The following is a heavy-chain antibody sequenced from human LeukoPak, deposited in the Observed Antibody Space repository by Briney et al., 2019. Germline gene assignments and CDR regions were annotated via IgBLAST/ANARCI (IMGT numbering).Heavy chain of an antibody. CDR2: IIPIFGTA. J-gene: IGHJ6*03. V-gene: IGHV1-69*13. CDR3: ARDRGYSYAKESSEYYYMDV. Sequence: GASVKVSCKASRGTFSNYAISWVRQAPGQGLEWMGGIIPIFGTANYAQKLQGRVTITADESTSTVYMELSSLRSEDTAVYYCARDRGYSYAKESSEYYYMDVWGKGTTVTISS. D-gene: IGHD5-18*01. CDR1: RGTFSNYA.